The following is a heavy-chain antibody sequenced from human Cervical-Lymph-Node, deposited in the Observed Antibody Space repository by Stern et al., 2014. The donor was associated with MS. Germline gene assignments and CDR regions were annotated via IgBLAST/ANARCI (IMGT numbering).Heavy chain of an antibody. D-gene: IGHD2-8*02. CDR2: VYYRGAT. Sequence: QLQLQESGPGLVKPSETLSLTCAVSGDSISSYTHYWAWIRQPPGKGLEWIGSVYYRGATYYNPSLKSRVTIPGDTSKNPSSGGLNSGTAADTAVYYCAKHACTGAACPFDLWGQGTLVTVSS. J-gene: IGHJ4*02. V-gene: IGHV4-39*01. CDR1: GDSISSYTHY. CDR3: AKHACTGAACPFDL.